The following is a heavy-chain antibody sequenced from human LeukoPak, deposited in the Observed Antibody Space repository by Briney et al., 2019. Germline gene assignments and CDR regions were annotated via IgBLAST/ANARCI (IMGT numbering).Heavy chain of an antibody. CDR3: ARVHWRPATHWFDP. J-gene: IGHJ5*02. Sequence: ASVKVSCKASGYTFTDYYMYWVRQAPGQGLEYMGRINPNSGGTNYAQKFQGRVTMTRDTSISTAYMELSSLRSDDTAMYYCARVHWRPATHWFDPWGQGTLVTVSS. CDR1: GYTFTDYY. V-gene: IGHV1-2*06. CDR2: INPNSGGT. D-gene: IGHD2-2*01.